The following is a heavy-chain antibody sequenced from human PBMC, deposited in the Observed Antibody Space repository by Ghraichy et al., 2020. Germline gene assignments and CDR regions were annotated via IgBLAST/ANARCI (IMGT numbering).Heavy chain of an antibody. CDR1: GLTFSNYA. CDR3: AKALGYCSGGTCPSYNWFDP. Sequence: TLSLTCAASGLTFSNYAMTWVRQAPGQGLEWVSGIGASGGATYYADSVKGRFTISRDNSKSTLYLQMNSLRAEDTAIYYCAKALGYCSGGTCPSYNWFDPWGQGTLVTVSS. V-gene: IGHV3-23*01. D-gene: IGHD2-15*01. J-gene: IGHJ5*02. CDR2: IGASGGAT.